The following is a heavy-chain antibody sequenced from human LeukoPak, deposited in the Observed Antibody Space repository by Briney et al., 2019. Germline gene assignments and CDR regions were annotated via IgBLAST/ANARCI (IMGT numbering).Heavy chain of an antibody. V-gene: IGHV4-30-2*01. CDR2: IYHSGST. D-gene: IGHD1-26*01. CDR1: GGSISSGGYY. CDR3: ARGVDSGSYFDY. J-gene: IGHJ4*02. Sequence: SQTLSLTCTVSGGSISSGGYYWSWIRQPPGKGLEWIGYIYHSGSTYYNPSLKSRVTISVDRSKNQFSLKLSSVTAADTAVYYCARGVDSGSYFDYWGQGTLVTVSS.